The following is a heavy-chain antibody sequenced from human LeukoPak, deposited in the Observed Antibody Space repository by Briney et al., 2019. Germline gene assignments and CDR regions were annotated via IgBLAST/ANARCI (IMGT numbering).Heavy chain of an antibody. CDR3: ARDIGYSGFHLDY. CDR1: GFGFTTHG. D-gene: IGHD5-12*01. Sequence: GGPLRLSCEVSGFGFTTHGFHWVRQAPGKGLEWVSVIWHDGSRKEYGDSVRGRFTISRDNSKLYLQMNSLRAEDTAIYYCARDIGYSGFHLDYWGQGTPVTVSS. V-gene: IGHV3-33*01. J-gene: IGHJ4*02. CDR2: IWHDGSRK.